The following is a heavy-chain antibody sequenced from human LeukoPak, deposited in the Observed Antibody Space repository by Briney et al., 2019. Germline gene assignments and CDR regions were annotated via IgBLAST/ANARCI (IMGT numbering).Heavy chain of an antibody. CDR3: ATGAIVYDF. D-gene: IGHD3-9*01. CDR1: GSTLSKIP. Sequence: ASVKVSCKVSGSTLSKIPVDWVRQPPGKGLEWMGSFGHQDGETVFAQKFQGRFNMTVDTVTDTAYMEMINLISEDTAVYYCATGAIVYDFWGQGTLVTVSS. CDR2: FGHQDGET. J-gene: IGHJ4*02. V-gene: IGHV1-24*01.